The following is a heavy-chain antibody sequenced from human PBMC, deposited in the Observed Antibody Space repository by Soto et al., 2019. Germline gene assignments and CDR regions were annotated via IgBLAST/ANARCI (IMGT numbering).Heavy chain of an antibody. Sequence: GGSLRLSCAASGFTFDDYAMHWVRQAPGKGLEWVSLISWDGGSTYYADSVKGRFTISRDNSKNSLYLQMNSLRAEDTALYYCAKDVVVLGYGSGSYGGMDVWGQGTTVTVS. V-gene: IGHV3-43D*03. CDR2: ISWDGGST. D-gene: IGHD3-10*01. CDR3: AKDVVVLGYGSGSYGGMDV. CDR1: GFTFDDYA. J-gene: IGHJ6*02.